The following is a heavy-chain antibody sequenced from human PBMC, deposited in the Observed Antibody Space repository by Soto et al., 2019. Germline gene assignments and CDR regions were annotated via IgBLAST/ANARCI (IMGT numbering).Heavy chain of an antibody. D-gene: IGHD2-15*01. Sequence: QVQLVQSGAEVKKPGASVNVSCKASGYTFTGYYMHWVRQAPGQGLEWMGWINPNSGGTNYAQKFQGWVTMTRDTSISTAYMELSRLRSDDTAVYYCARGRPDCSGGSCYSGSDYWGQGTLVTVSS. J-gene: IGHJ4*02. CDR1: GYTFTGYY. V-gene: IGHV1-2*04. CDR3: ARGRPDCSGGSCYSGSDY. CDR2: INPNSGGT.